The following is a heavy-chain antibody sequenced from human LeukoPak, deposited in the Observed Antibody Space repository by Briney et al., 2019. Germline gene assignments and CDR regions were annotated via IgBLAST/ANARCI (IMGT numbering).Heavy chain of an antibody. J-gene: IGHJ3*02. CDR1: GYSFTSYW. V-gene: IGHV5-51*01. CDR3: ATERGYDYGDYNDAFDI. D-gene: IGHD4-17*01. Sequence: GESLKISCKGSGYSFTSYWIGWVRQMPGKGLEWMGIIYPGDSDTRYSPSFQGQVTISADKSISTAYLQWSSLKASDTAMYYCATERGYDYGDYNDAFDIWGQGTMVTVSS. CDR2: IYPGDSDT.